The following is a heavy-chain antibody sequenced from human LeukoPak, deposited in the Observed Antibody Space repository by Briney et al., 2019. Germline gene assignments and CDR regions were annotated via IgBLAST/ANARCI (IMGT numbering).Heavy chain of an antibody. Sequence: GGSLRLSCAASGFTFSSYGMHWVRQAPGKGLEWGEVIWYDGSNKYYVDSVQGRFTISRDNSKNTLYLQMSSLRAEDTAVYYCARGDYYDSSGYYFPDAFDIWGQGTMVTVSS. CDR3: ARGDYYDSSGYYFPDAFDI. CDR2: IWYDGSNK. D-gene: IGHD3-22*01. V-gene: IGHV3-33*01. J-gene: IGHJ3*02. CDR1: GFTFSSYG.